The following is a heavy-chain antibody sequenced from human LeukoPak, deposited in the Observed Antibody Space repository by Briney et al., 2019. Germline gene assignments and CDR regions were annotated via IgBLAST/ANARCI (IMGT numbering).Heavy chain of an antibody. CDR1: GFTFSSYW. J-gene: IGHJ4*02. CDR2: INTDGGSL. D-gene: IGHD3-22*01. V-gene: IGHV3-74*01. Sequence: GGSQRLSCAASGFTFSSYWMYWVRQAPGKGPVWVARINTDGGSLNYADSVKGRFTISRDNAKNTLYLQMNSLGAEDTAVYYCARRINYYDSSGYYYVRYFDSWGQGTLVTVSS. CDR3: ARRINYYDSSGYYYVRYFDS.